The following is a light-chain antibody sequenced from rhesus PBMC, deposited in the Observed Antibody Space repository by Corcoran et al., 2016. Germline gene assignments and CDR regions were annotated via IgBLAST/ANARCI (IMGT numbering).Light chain of an antibody. CDR2: KAS. Sequence: DIQMTQSPSSLSASLGDTVTITCRASQSISSWFAWYQQKPGKAPNLLIYKASSLQSGVPSRFSGSGTGTDFTLTISSLQSEDFATYYCQQYSSSPLTFGGGTKVE. J-gene: IGKJ4*01. CDR3: QQYSSSPLT. V-gene: IGKV1-22*01. CDR1: QSISSW.